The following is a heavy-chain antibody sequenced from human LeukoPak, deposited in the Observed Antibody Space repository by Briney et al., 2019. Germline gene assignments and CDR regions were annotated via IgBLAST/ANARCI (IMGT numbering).Heavy chain of an antibody. CDR3: ARGRWELHDAFDI. D-gene: IGHD1-26*01. CDR2: ISYSGNTI. Sequence: GGSLRLSCAASGFTFSDYYMSWIRQAPGTGLEWVSYISYSGNTIYYADSVKGRFTISRDNAKNSLYLQLNSLRAEDTAVYYCARGRWELHDAFDIWGQGTMVTVSS. CDR1: GFTFSDYY. J-gene: IGHJ3*02. V-gene: IGHV3-11*01.